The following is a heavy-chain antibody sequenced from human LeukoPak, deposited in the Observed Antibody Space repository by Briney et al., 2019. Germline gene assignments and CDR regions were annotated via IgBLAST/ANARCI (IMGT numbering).Heavy chain of an antibody. CDR2: ISGSGGST. Sequence: GGSLRLSCAASGFTFSSYAMSWVRQAPGKGLEWVSAISGSGGSTYYADSVKGRFTISRDNSKNTLYLQMNSLRAENTAVYYCAKADYYDSSGYLFDYWGRGTLVTVSS. V-gene: IGHV3-23*01. CDR1: GFTFSSYA. D-gene: IGHD3-22*01. CDR3: AKADYYDSSGYLFDY. J-gene: IGHJ4*02.